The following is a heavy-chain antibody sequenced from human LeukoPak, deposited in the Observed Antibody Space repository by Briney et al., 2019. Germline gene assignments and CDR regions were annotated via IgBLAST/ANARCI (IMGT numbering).Heavy chain of an antibody. J-gene: IGHJ4*02. V-gene: IGHV1-24*01. Sequence: ASVKVSCKVSGYTLTELSMHWVRQAPGKGLEWMGGFDPEDGETIYAQKFQGRVTMTEDTSTDTAYMELSSPRSEDTAVYYCARGSQGGYYWTLDYWGQGTLVTVSS. D-gene: IGHD3-22*01. CDR2: FDPEDGET. CDR3: ARGSQGGYYWTLDY. CDR1: GYTLTELS.